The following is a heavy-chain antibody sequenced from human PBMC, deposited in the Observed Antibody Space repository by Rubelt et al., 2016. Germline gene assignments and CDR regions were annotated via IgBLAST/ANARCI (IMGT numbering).Heavy chain of an antibody. CDR2: INHSGST. D-gene: IGHD6-13*01. V-gene: IGHV4-34*01. Sequence: QVQLQQWGAGLLKPSETLSLTCAVYGGSFSGYYWSWIRQPPGKGLEWIGEINHSGSTNYNPSLKSRVTISGDTSKNQFSLKLSPVTAADTAVYYCARGRRGSSSWLGRDYYGMDVWGQGTTVTVSS. J-gene: IGHJ6*02. CDR1: GGSFSGYY. CDR3: ARGRRGSSSWLGRDYYGMDV.